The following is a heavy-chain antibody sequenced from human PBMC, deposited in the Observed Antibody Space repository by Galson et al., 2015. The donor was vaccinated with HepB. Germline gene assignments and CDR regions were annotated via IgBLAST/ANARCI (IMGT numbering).Heavy chain of an antibody. CDR2: IIPIFGTT. CDR1: GGTFSTYG. D-gene: IGHD5-24*01. J-gene: IGHJ4*02. CDR3: ARDVEVTTTQHVLLY. Sequence: SVKVSCKASGGTFSTYGISWARQAPGQGLEWMGGIIPIFGTTTYAQKFRGRVTITADESTSTAYMELSGLRSEDTAVYYCARDVEVTTTQHVLLYWGQGTLVTVSS. V-gene: IGHV1-69*13.